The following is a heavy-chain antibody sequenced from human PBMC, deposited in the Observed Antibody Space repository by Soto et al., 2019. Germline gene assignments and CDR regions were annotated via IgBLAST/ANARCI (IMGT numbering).Heavy chain of an antibody. Sequence: QVQLQESGPGLVKPSQTLSLTCTVSGGSISSGGYYWSWIRQHPGKGLEWIGYIYYSGSTYYNPSLKSRVTISVDTSKNQFSLKLSSVTAADTAVYYCARDKYDFWSGYYTWAGFDPWGQGTLVTVSS. CDR1: GGSISSGGYY. D-gene: IGHD3-3*01. V-gene: IGHV4-31*03. CDR3: ARDKYDFWSGYYTWAGFDP. CDR2: IYYSGST. J-gene: IGHJ5*02.